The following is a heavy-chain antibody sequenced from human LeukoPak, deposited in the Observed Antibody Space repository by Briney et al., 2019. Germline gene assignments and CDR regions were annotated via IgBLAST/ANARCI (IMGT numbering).Heavy chain of an antibody. CDR2: ISGSGGST. V-gene: IGHV3-23*01. CDR1: GFTFSDYY. Sequence: GGSLRLSCAASGFTFSDYYMSWIRQAPGKGLEWVSAISGSGGSTYYAYSVKGRFTISRDNSKNTLYLQMNSLRAEDTAVYYCAKVKHIVVVTAIPQYYFDYWGQGTLVTVSS. D-gene: IGHD2-21*02. J-gene: IGHJ4*02. CDR3: AKVKHIVVVTAIPQYYFDY.